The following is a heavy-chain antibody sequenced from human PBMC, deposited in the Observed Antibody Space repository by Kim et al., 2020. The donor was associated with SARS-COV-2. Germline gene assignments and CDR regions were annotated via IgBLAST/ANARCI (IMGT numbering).Heavy chain of an antibody. CDR1: ETFNNYA. CDR3: ARRGRGTTSPPQFYFYGMDV. CDR2: IIPVLGKV. Sequence: SVKVSCKASETFNNYAISWVRQAPGQGLGWMGGIIPVLGKVTFTQKFQDRVTFTADASTSTAYMELTNLRSEDTALYYCARRGRGTTSPPQFYFYGMDV. J-gene: IGHJ6*01. D-gene: IGHD2-2*01. V-gene: IGHV1-69*13.